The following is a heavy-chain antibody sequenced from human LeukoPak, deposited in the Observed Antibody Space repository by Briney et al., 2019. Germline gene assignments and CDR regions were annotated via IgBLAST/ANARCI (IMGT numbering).Heavy chain of an antibody. CDR1: GFTFSSYS. V-gene: IGHV3-21*01. CDR3: ARVGSIVVVPFFDP. Sequence: GGSLRLSCAASGFTFSSYSMNWVRQAPGKGLEWVSSISSSSSYIYYADSVKGRFTISRDNAKNSLYLQMNSLRAEDTAVYYCARVGSIVVVPFFDPRGQGTLVTVSS. D-gene: IGHD2-2*01. CDR2: ISSSSSYI. J-gene: IGHJ5*02.